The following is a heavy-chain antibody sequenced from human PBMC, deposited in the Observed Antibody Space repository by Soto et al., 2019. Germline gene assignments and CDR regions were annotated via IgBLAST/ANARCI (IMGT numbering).Heavy chain of an antibody. D-gene: IGHD6-6*01. CDR2: INHSGST. J-gene: IGHJ6*02. CDR3: ARSRPTLIYYYGMDV. CDR1: GGSFSGYY. V-gene: IGHV4-34*01. Sequence: SETLSLTCAVYGGSFSGYYWSWIRQPPGKGLEWIGEINHSGSTNYNPSLKSRVTISVDTPKNQFSLKLSSVTAADTAVYYCARSRPTLIYYYGMDVWGQGTTVTVSS.